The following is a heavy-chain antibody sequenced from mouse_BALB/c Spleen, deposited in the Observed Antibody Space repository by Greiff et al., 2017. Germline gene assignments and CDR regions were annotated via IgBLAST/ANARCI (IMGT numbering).Heavy chain of an antibody. J-gene: IGHJ1*01. CDR1: GYTFTDYE. CDR2: IDPETGGT. Sequence: VQLQQSGAELVRPGASVTLSCKASGYTFTDYEMHWVKQTPVHGLEWIGAIDPETGGTAYNQKFKGKATLTADKSSSTAYMELRSLTSEDSAVYYCTTYYGSSYSWYFDVWGAGTTVTVSS. V-gene: IGHV1-15*01. CDR3: TTYYGSSYSWYFDV. D-gene: IGHD1-1*01.